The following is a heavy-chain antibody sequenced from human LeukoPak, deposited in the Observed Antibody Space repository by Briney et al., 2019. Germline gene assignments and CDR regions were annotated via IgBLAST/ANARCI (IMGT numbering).Heavy chain of an antibody. J-gene: IGHJ4*02. CDR3: ARDFSSGGMYYFDY. D-gene: IGHD6-19*01. Sequence: GGSLRLSCAASGFTFSSYAMHWVRQAPGKGLEWVAVISYDGSNKYYADSVKGRFTISRDNSKNTLYLQMNSLRAEDTAVYYCARDFSSGGMYYFDYWGQGTLVTVSS. V-gene: IGHV3-30-3*01. CDR1: GFTFSSYA. CDR2: ISYDGSNK.